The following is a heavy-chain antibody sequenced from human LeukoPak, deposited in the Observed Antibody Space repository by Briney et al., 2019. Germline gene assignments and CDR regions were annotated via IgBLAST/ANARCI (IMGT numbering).Heavy chain of an antibody. CDR2: IYYSGST. CDR3: ARWAAYDILTGSNDY. V-gene: IGHV4-39*01. D-gene: IGHD3-9*01. J-gene: IGHJ4*02. CDR1: GGSISSSSYY. Sequence: PSETLSLTCTVSGGSISSSSYYWGWIRQPPGKGLEWIGSIYYSGSTYYNPCLKSQVTISVDTSKNQLPLKLSSVTAADTAVYYYARWAAYDILTGSNDYWGQGTLVTVSS.